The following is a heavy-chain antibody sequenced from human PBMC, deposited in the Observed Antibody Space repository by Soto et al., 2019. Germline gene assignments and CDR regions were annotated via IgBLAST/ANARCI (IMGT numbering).Heavy chain of an antibody. CDR3: AGEGSYETLSGNSHLFD. J-gene: IGHJ4*02. V-gene: IGHV1-45*02. D-gene: IGHD3-9*01. Sequence: QVPLVQSGAEVKQTGSAVKISCKTSGHPLSYRYLHWFRQAPGQAFEWMGRMRPLIGDTNNAQKVHDRLTLTRDRPMTTAYMSLRSLTSDDTAIYYCAGEGSYETLSGNSHLFDWGQGTLVSVSS. CDR1: GHPLSYRY. CDR2: MRPLIGDT.